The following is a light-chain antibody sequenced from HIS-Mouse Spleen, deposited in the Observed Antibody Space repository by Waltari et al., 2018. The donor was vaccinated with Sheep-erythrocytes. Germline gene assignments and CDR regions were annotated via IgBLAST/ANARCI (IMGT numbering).Light chain of an antibody. CDR3: NSRDSSGKV. CDR2: GKN. J-gene: IGLJ2*01. CDR1: SLRSYY. V-gene: IGLV3-19*01. Sequence: SSELTQDPAVSVALGQTVRITCQGDSLRSYYASWYQQKPGQAPVLVIYGKNNRPSGIPDRFSGCSSGNTASLTITGAQAEDEADYYCNSRDSSGKVFGGGTKLTVL.